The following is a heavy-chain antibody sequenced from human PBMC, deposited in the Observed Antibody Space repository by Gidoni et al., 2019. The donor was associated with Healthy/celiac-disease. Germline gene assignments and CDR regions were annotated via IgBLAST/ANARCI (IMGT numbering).Heavy chain of an antibody. CDR1: GFTFSSYA. V-gene: IGHV3-23*04. D-gene: IGHD2-21*02. CDR3: AKVQVVVTARYGMDV. J-gene: IGHJ6*02. Sequence: EVQLVESGGGLVQPGGSLRLSCSASGFTFSSYAMSWVRQAPGKGLEWVSAISGSGGSTYYADSVKGRLTISRDNSKNTLYLQMNSLRAEDTAVYYCAKVQVVVTARYGMDVWGQGTTVTVSS. CDR2: ISGSGGST.